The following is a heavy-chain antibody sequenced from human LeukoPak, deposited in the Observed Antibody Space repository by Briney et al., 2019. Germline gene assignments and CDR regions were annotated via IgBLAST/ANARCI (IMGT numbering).Heavy chain of an antibody. Sequence: GASVKVSCKASGYTFTGYYMHWVRQAPGQGLEWMGWINPNSGGTNYAQKFRGRVTMTRDTSISTAYMELSRLRSDDTAVYYCARDGYCSSTSCYTFDPWGQGTLVTVSS. D-gene: IGHD2-2*03. V-gene: IGHV1-2*02. J-gene: IGHJ5*02. CDR2: INPNSGGT. CDR1: GYTFTGYY. CDR3: ARDGYCSSTSCYTFDP.